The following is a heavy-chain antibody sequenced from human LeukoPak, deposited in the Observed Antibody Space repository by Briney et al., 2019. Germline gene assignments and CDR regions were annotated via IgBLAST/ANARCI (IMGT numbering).Heavy chain of an antibody. Sequence: PSETLSLTCTVSGDFITAYYWSWIRQPPGKGLEWIGYVYYTGSTEYNPSLRSRVTISLDLSKHQFSLNLTSVTAEDTAVYHCASNTGTVFDYWGQGALVTVSS. D-gene: IGHD7-27*01. CDR2: VYYTGST. CDR1: GDFITAYY. J-gene: IGHJ4*02. CDR3: ASNTGTVFDY. V-gene: IGHV4-59*01.